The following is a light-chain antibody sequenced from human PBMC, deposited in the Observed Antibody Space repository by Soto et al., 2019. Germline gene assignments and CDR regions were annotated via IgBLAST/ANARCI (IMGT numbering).Light chain of an antibody. CDR1: QSVSSS. CDR3: QQRITWPST. CDR2: DAS. Sequence: EIVLTQSPATLSLSPGESATLSCRASQSVSSSLAWYQQKAGQAPRLLIYDASNRATGIPARFSGSGSGIDFTLTISSREPEDFAIYYCQQRITWPSTFGQGTKLEIK. J-gene: IGKJ2*01. V-gene: IGKV3-11*01.